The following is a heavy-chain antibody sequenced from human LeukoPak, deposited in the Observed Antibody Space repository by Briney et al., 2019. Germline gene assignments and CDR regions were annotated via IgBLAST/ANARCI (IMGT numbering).Heavy chain of an antibody. CDR3: ASNCDRSTGEAFDI. V-gene: IGHV1-2*06. CDR1: GYTFTGYY. CDR2: INPNSGGT. Sequence: ASVKVSCKASGYTFTGYYMHWVRQAPGQGLEWMGRINPNSGGTNYAQKFQGRVTMTRDTSISTAYMELSRLRSDDTAVYYCASNCDRSTGEAFDIWGQGTMVTVSS. D-gene: IGHD3-22*01. J-gene: IGHJ3*02.